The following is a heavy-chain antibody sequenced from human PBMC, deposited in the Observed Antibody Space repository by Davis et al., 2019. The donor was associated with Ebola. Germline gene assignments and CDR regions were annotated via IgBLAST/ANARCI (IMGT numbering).Heavy chain of an antibody. Sequence: PGGSLRLSCATSGFAFSTFWMAWVRQAPGKGLEWVAIIKQDGSEKRYGDSVKGRFTISRDNAENALYLQMNSLRSEDTAVYYCAKGGRSDAIFGPWGQGILVTVSS. D-gene: IGHD1-14*01. CDR2: IKQDGSEK. CDR1: GFAFSTFW. V-gene: IGHV3-7*01. CDR3: AKGGRSDAIFGP. J-gene: IGHJ5*02.